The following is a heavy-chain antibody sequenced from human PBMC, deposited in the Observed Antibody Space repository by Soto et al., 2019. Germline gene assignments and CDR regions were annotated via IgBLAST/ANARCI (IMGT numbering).Heavy chain of an antibody. CDR1: GDTFSFYS. CDR3: ASSYGSGYRAFDY. Sequence: SVKVSCKASGDTFSFYSINWVRQAPGLGLEWMGRINPILSMSNYAQRFQGRVTMTADKSTTTAYMELSGLRSEDTAIYYCASSYGSGYRAFDYWGQGALVTVSS. J-gene: IGHJ4*02. V-gene: IGHV1-69*02. CDR2: INPILSMS. D-gene: IGHD3-10*01.